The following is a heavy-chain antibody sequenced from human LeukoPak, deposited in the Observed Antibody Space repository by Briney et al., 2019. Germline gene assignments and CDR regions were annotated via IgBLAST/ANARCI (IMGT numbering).Heavy chain of an antibody. CDR3: ARVPYYDFWSGYYFNY. CDR2: ISYDGSNK. CDR1: GFTFSSYG. D-gene: IGHD3-3*01. J-gene: IGHJ4*02. V-gene: IGHV3-30*03. Sequence: TGGSLRLSCAASGFTFSSYGMHWVRQAPGKGLEWVAVISYDGSNKYYADSVKGRFTISRDNSKNTLYLQMNSLRAEDTAVYYCARVPYYDFWSGYYFNYWGQGTLVTVSS.